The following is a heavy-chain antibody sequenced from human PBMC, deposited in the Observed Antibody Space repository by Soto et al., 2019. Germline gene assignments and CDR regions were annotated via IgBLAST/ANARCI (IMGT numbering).Heavy chain of an antibody. Sequence: PSETLSLTCAVYGGSFSGYYWSWIRQPPGKGLEWIGEINHSGSTNYNPSLKSRVTISVDTSKNQFSLKLSSVTAADTAVYYCARGGPLWGENDGSGSYRKWFELWAQGNLVHVP. CDR3: ARGGPLWGENDGSGSYRKWFEL. J-gene: IGHJ5*02. CDR1: GGSFSGYY. D-gene: IGHD3-10*01. CDR2: INHSGST. V-gene: IGHV4-34*01.